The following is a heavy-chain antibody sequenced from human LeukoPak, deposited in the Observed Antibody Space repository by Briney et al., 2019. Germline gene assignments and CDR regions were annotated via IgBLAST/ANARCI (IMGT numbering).Heavy chain of an antibody. J-gene: IGHJ4*02. D-gene: IGHD4-17*01. Sequence: GRSLRLSCAASGFTFSSYAMTWVRQAPGKGLEWVSGISGSGSNTYHADSVKGRLTISRDNSKSTLYLQMNSLRADDTAVYFCARGNGDHSIHPDYWGQGTLVTVSS. CDR1: GFTFSSYA. CDR3: ARGNGDHSIHPDY. CDR2: ISGSGSNT. V-gene: IGHV3-23*01.